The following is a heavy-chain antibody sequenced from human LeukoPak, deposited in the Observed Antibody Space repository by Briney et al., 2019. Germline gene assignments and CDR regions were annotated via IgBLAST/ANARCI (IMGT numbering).Heavy chain of an antibody. CDR2: IRYDGSNK. V-gene: IGHV3-30*02. Sequence: GGSLRLSCAASGFTFSSYGMHWVRQAPGKGLEWVAFIRYDGSNKYYADSVKGRFTISRNNSKNTLYLQMNSPGAEDSAVYCVAKALGLAAAISHWRQGSVATVSS. CDR1: GFTFSSYG. D-gene: IGHD6-13*01. J-gene: IGHJ4*02. CDR3: AKALGLAAAISH.